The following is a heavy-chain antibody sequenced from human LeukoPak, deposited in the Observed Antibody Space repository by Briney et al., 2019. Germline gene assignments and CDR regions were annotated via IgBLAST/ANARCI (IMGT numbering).Heavy chain of an antibody. J-gene: IGHJ4*02. CDR2: IYTSAST. CDR1: GGSISSGSYY. V-gene: IGHV4-61*02. D-gene: IGHD3-3*01. CDR3: ARSWSGYYTRGYSYFDY. Sequence: PSETLSLTCTVSGGSISSGSYYWSWIRQPAGKGLEWIGRIYTSASTNYNPSLKSRVTISVDTSKNQFSLKLSSVTAADTAVYYCARSWSGYYTRGYSYFDYWGQGTLVTVSS.